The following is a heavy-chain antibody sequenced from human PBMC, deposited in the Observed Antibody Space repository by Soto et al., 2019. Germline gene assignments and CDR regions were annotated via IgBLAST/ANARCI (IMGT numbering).Heavy chain of an antibody. Sequence: SVKVSCKASGGTFSSYTISWVRQAPGQGLEWMGRIIPILGIANYAQKFQGRVTFTADKSTSTAYMELSSLRSEDTAVYYCARDFKIAVPGPLIYWGQGTLVTVSS. CDR2: IIPILGIA. J-gene: IGHJ4*02. D-gene: IGHD6-19*01. CDR3: ARDFKIAVPGPLIY. V-gene: IGHV1-69*04. CDR1: GGTFSSYT.